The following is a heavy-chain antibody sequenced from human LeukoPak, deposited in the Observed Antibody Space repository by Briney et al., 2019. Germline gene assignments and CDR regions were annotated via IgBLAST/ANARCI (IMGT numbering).Heavy chain of an antibody. CDR3: ARAFNDAFDI. CDR2: ISSSSTI. J-gene: IGHJ3*02. CDR1: GFTFSSYS. Sequence: GGSLRLSCAASGFTFSSYSMNWVRQAPGKGLEWVSYISSSSTIYYADSVKGRFTISRDNAKNSLYLQMNSLRAEDTAVYYCARAFNDAFDIWGQGTMVTVSS. V-gene: IGHV3-48*01.